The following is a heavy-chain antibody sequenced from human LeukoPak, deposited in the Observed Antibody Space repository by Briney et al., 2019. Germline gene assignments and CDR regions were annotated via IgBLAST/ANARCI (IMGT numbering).Heavy chain of an antibody. Sequence: SETLSLTCTVSGGPISSGGYYWSWIRQHPGKGLEWIGYIYYSGSTYYNPSLKSRVTISVDTSKNQFSLKLSSVTAADTAVYYCARDLSVANYDILTGYYTSSSNYFDYWGQGTLVTVSS. J-gene: IGHJ4*02. CDR2: IYYSGST. V-gene: IGHV4-31*03. CDR3: ARDLSVANYDILTGYYTSSSNYFDY. D-gene: IGHD3-9*01. CDR1: GGPISSGGYY.